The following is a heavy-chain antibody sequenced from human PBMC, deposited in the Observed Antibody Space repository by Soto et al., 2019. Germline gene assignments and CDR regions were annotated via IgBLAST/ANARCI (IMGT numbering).Heavy chain of an antibody. J-gene: IGHJ4*02. CDR2: ISGSGGST. CDR3: AKDRRGYSSSLRGY. V-gene: IGHV3-23*01. CDR1: GFTFISYA. D-gene: IGHD6-13*01. Sequence: GGSLRLSCAASGFTFISYAMSWVRQAPGKGLEWVSAISGSGGSTYYADSVKGRFTISRDNSKNTLYLQMSSLRAEDTAVYYCAKDRRGYSSSLRGYWGQGTLVTVSS.